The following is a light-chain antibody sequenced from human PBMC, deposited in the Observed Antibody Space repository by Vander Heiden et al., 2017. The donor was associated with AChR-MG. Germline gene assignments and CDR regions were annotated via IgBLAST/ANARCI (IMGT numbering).Light chain of an antibody. J-gene: IGKJ1*01. CDR3: QHDDNTRRT. V-gene: IGKV4-1*01. CDR1: QSVLYSSNNKNY. Sequence: DIVMTQFPDSLAVSLGERATINCRSSQSVLYSSNNKNYLAWYQQKPGQPPKLLIYWASTRESGVPDRFSGSGSGTDFTLTISSLQAEDVAVYYCQHDDNTRRTFGQGTKVEI. CDR2: WAS.